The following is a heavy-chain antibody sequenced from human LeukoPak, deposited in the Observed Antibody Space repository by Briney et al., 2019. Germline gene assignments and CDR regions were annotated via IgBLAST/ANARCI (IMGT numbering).Heavy chain of an antibody. V-gene: IGHV4-61*02. CDR3: ARVVALEMATIVGGWFDP. Sequence: SETLSLTCTVSGGSISSGSYYWSWIRQPAGKGLEWIGRIYTSGSTNYNPSLKSRVTISVDTSKNQFSLKLSSVTAADTAVYYCARVVALEMATIVGGWFDPWGQGTLVTVSS. J-gene: IGHJ5*02. CDR1: GGSISSGSYY. D-gene: IGHD5-24*01. CDR2: IYTSGST.